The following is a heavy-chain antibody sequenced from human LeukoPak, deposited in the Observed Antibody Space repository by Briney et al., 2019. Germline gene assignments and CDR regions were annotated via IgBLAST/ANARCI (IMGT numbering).Heavy chain of an antibody. D-gene: IGHD6-19*01. CDR3: ASPWDIAVAPPDY. J-gene: IGHJ4*02. CDR2: ISSSGSTI. V-gene: IGHV3-11*04. Sequence: GGSLRLSCAASGFTFSDYYMSWIRQAPGKGLEWVSYISSSGSTIYYADSVKGRFTISRDNAKNSLYLQMNSLRAEDTAVYYCASPWDIAVAPPDYWGQGTLVTVSS. CDR1: GFTFSDYY.